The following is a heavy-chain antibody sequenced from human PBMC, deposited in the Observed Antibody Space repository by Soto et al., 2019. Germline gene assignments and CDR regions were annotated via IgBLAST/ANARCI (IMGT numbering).Heavy chain of an antibody. J-gene: IGHJ4*02. CDR1: GTSISSYY. Sequence: PSEPLSLTCTVSGTSISSYYWSWIRQPPGKGLEWIANIHYSGTTNYNPSLASRVTLSVDTSKNQFSLKMTSVTAADRAMYFCARYNSDPIDYWGRGTLVSVSS. V-gene: IGHV4-59*01. D-gene: IGHD1-1*01. CDR2: IHYSGTT. CDR3: ARYNSDPIDY.